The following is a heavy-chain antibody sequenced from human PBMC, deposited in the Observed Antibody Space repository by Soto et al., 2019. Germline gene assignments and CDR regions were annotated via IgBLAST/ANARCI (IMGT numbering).Heavy chain of an antibody. D-gene: IGHD3-22*01. Sequence: AASVKVSCKASGYTFTSYDINWVRQAAGQGLEWMGWMNPTSGNTGYAQKFQGRVTMTRNTSISTAYMELSSLRSEDTAVYYCARGQDYYDSFYYVYWGQGTLVTVYS. V-gene: IGHV1-8*01. CDR1: GYTFTSYD. CDR2: MNPTSGNT. CDR3: ARGQDYYDSFYYVY. J-gene: IGHJ4*02.